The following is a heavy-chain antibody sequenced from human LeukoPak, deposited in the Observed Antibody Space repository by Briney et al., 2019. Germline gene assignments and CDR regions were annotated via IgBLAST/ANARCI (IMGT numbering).Heavy chain of an antibody. V-gene: IGHV1-46*01. CDR1: VYTFTSYH. D-gene: IGHD1-26*01. CDR3: ARAQGSYYHYYMDV. Sequence: GASVKLSCEASVYTFTSYHLHWVRQAPGQGLEWRVIINPSGGSPNYAQKSKGRVTMTRDMPTSTVNMELSSLRSEDTAVYYCARAQGSYYHYYMDVWGKGTPVTVSS. CDR2: INPSGGSP. J-gene: IGHJ6*03.